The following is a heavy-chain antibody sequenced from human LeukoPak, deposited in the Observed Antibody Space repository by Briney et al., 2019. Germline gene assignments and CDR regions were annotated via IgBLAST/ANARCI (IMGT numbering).Heavy chain of an antibody. CDR1: GGSINSYY. CDR3: ARQGSSSGGSFDY. D-gene: IGHD6-6*01. CDR2: IYYSGST. V-gene: IGHV4-59*01. J-gene: IGHJ4*02. Sequence: PSETLSLTCTVSGGSINSYYWSWIRQPPGKGLEWIGYIYYSGSTNYNPSLKSRVTISVDTSKNQFSLKLSSVTAADTAVYYCARQGSSSGGSFDYWGQGTLVTVSS.